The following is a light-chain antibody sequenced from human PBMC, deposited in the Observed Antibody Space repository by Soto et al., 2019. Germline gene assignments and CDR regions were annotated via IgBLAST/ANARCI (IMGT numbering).Light chain of an antibody. Sequence: QSALTQPAAVSGSPGQSITISCTGTSSDVGGYNYVSWYQQHPGKAPKLLIYEVSNRPSGVSNRFSGSKSGNTASLTISGLQAEDEADYYCSSYTRSSLVFGRGTKVTVL. CDR1: SSDVGGYNY. CDR2: EVS. V-gene: IGLV2-14*01. J-gene: IGLJ6*01. CDR3: SSYTRSSLV.